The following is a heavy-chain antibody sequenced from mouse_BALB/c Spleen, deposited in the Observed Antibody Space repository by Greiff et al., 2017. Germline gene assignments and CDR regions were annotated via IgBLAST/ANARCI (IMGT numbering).Heavy chain of an antibody. CDR1: GYTFTSYW. CDR3: TRSGPYRSYAMDY. V-gene: IGHV1-5*01. Sequence: VQLQQSGTVLARPGASVKMSCKASGYTFTSYWMHWVKQRPGQGLEWIGAIYPGNSDTSYNQKFKGKAKLTAVTSTSTAYMELSSLTNEDSAVYYCTRSGPYRSYAMDYWGQGTSVTVSS. J-gene: IGHJ4*01. CDR2: IYPGNSDT. D-gene: IGHD2-14*01.